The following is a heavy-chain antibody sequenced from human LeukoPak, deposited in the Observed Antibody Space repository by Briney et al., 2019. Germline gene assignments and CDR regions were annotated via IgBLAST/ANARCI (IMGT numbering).Heavy chain of an antibody. CDR3: ARELSGY. CDR1: GFTFSSYA. V-gene: IGHV3-30*04. J-gene: IGHJ4*02. CDR2: ISYDGSNK. D-gene: IGHD3-10*01. Sequence: GGSLRLSCAASGFTFSSYAMHWVRQAPGEGLEWVAVISYDGSNKYYADSVKGRFTISRDNSKNTLYLQMNSLRAEDTAVYYCARELSGYWGQGTLVTVSS.